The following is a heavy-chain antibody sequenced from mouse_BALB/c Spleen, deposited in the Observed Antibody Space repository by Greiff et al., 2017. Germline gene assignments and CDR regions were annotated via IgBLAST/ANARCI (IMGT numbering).Heavy chain of an antibody. V-gene: IGHV5-17*02. CDR2: ISSGSSTI. J-gene: IGHJ4*01. Sequence: EAQRVESGGDLVKPGGSLKLSCAASGFTFSSFGMHWVRQAPEKGLEWVAYISSGSSTIYYADTVKGRFTISRDNPKNTLFLQMTSLRSEDTAMYYCARDGRRGAMDYWGQGTSVTVSS. CDR1: GFTFSSFG. D-gene: IGHD2-12*01. CDR3: ARDGRRGAMDY.